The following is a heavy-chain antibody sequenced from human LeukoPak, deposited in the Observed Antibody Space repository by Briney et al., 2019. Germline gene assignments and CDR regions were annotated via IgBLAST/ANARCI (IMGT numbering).Heavy chain of an antibody. CDR3: AKTGLTGSYYDSTGYRDY. CDR2: ISAYNGNT. Sequence: ASVKVSCKASGYTFTSYGISWVRQAPGQGLEWMGWISAYNGNTNYAQKLQGRVTMTTDTSTSTAYMELRSLRSEDTAVYYCAKTGLTGSYYDSTGYRDYWGQGTLVTVSS. V-gene: IGHV1-18*01. J-gene: IGHJ4*02. CDR1: GYTFTSYG. D-gene: IGHD3-22*01.